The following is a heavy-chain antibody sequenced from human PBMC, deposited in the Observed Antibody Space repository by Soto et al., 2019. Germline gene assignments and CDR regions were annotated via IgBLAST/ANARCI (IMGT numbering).Heavy chain of an antibody. V-gene: IGHV1-2*02. CDR1: GYTFTGYF. CDR2: INPYSGGA. J-gene: IGHJ5*02. CDR3: ARVIRGAYYNSPLDT. D-gene: IGHD3-10*01. Sequence: VSVKVSCKASGYTFTGYFMHWVRQAPGQGLEWMGWINPYSGGADYAQSFQGRVTMTRDTSIGTVYMELSRLRFDDTAVYYCARVIRGAYYNSPLDTWGQGTVVTVSS.